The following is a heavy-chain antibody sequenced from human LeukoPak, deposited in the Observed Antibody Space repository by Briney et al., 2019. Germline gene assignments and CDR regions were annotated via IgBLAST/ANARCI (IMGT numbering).Heavy chain of an antibody. CDR3: AREQGFRYSGNYYYYYYYMDV. Sequence: PAETLSLTCTVSGGSISSGRYYWSWIRQPAGKGLEWIGRIYTSGSTNYNPSLKSRVTISVDTSKKQFSLKLSSSTAADTSAYYCAREQGFRYSGNYYYYYYYMDVWGKVTTVTVSS. D-gene: IGHD1-26*01. CDR1: GGSISSGRYY. CDR2: IYTSGST. V-gene: IGHV4-61*02. J-gene: IGHJ6*03.